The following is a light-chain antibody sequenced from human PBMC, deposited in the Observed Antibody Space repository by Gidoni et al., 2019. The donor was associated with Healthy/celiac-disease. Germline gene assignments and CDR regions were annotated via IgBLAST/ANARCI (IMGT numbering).Light chain of an antibody. CDR2: GAS. CDR3: QQYGSSPIT. V-gene: IGKV3-20*01. CDR1: QSVSSSY. J-gene: IGKJ5*01. Sequence: EIVLTQSPGTLSLSPGERATLSCRASQSVSSSYLAWYQQKPGQAPRLLIYGASSRATGIPDRFSGSGSGKDFTITISRLEPEDFAVYYCQQYGSSPITFGQXTRLEIK.